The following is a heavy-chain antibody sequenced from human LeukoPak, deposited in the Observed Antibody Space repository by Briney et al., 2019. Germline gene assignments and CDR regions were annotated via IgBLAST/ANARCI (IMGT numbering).Heavy chain of an antibody. CDR3: ARRQYYYGSGSMDV. V-gene: IGHV4-30-4*08. CDR2: IYYSGSA. Sequence: PSETLSLTCTVSGGSISSSSYYWTWIRQPPGKGLEWIAYIYYSGSAEYNLSLQSRATISVDTSKNQFFLKLRSVTAADTAVYYCARRQYYYGSGSMDVWGKGTMVTISS. D-gene: IGHD3-10*01. CDR1: GGSISSSSYY. J-gene: IGHJ6*03.